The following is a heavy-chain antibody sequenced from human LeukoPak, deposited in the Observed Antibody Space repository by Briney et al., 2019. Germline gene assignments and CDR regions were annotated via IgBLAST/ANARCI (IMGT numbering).Heavy chain of an antibody. CDR2: IYGDGSFT. CDR3: AKEYDSGGYGAYFDY. CDR1: GFTFSNFW. Sequence: GGSLRLSCAASGFTFSNFWMHWVRQAPGKGLVWVALIYGDGSFTRYADSVKGRFTLSRDNSRNTLDLQMNSLGPEDTAVYYCAKEYDSGGYGAYFDYWGQGTLVTVSS. D-gene: IGHD3-10*01. V-gene: IGHV3-74*01. J-gene: IGHJ4*02.